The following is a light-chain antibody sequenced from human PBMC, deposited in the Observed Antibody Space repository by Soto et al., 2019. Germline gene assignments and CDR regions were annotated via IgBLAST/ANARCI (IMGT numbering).Light chain of an antibody. J-gene: IGKJ2*01. CDR2: DAS. CDR1: QSVSSD. CDR3: QQYNDWPPYT. Sequence: EVVMTQSPATLPVSPGERATLSCRASQSVSSDLAWYQQKPGQAPRLLIYDASTRANGIPARFSGSGSGTEFTLTISSLQSEDFAVYYCQQYNDWPPYTFGQGTKLETK. V-gene: IGKV3-15*01.